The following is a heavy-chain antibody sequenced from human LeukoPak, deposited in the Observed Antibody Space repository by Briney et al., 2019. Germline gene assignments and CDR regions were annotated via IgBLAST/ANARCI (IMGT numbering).Heavy chain of an antibody. D-gene: IGHD3-22*01. Sequence: PGGSLRLSCAASGFTLSSYWMHWVRQAPGKGLVWVSCIKSEGRTNYADSVKGRFTISRDNAKNTVSLQMNSLRAEDTGVYYCARAPSEIGGYYPEYFRHWGQGTLVIVSS. CDR2: IKSEGRT. J-gene: IGHJ1*01. CDR3: ARAPSEIGGYYPEYFRH. V-gene: IGHV3-74*01. CDR1: GFTLSSYW.